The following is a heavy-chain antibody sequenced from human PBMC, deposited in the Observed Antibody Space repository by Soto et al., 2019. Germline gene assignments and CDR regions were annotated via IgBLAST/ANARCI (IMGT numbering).Heavy chain of an antibody. D-gene: IGHD2-15*01. CDR1: GYTFTSYG. CDR3: ARVVVAATVYYYYYMDV. CDR2: ISAYNGNT. Sequence: QVQLVQSGAEVKKPGASVKVSCKASGYTFTSYGISWVRQAPGQGLEWMGWISAYNGNTNYAQKLQGSVTMTTDTSTSTAYMELGSLRSDDTAVYYCARVVVAATVYYYYYMDVCGKRTTVTFCS. V-gene: IGHV1-18*01. J-gene: IGHJ6*03.